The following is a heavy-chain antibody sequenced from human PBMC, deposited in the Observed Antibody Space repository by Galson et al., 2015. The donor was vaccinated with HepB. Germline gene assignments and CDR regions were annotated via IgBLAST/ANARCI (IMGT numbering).Heavy chain of an antibody. CDR2: ISSSSDI. CDR1: GFTFSSYS. V-gene: IGHV3-21*01. D-gene: IGHD3-10*01. J-gene: IGHJ5*02. Sequence: SLRLSCAASGFTFSSYSMNWVRQAPGKGLEWVSSISSSSDIYYADSVKGRFTISRDNATNSLYLQMNSLRAEDTAVYYCARTFQFLWFGADPYNWFDPWGQGTLVTVSS. CDR3: ARTFQFLWFGADPYNWFDP.